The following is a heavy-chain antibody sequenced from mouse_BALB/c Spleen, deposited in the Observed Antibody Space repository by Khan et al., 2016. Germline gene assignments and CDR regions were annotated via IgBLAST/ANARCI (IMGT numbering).Heavy chain of an antibody. Sequence: EVQLQESGPGLVKPSQSLSLTCTVTGYSITSDHAWNWIRQFPGNKLEWMGYITYSGSTSYNPSLKSRISITRDTSKNQFFLQLNSVTTEDTATYYCARSNYYGDSPAWFAYWGQGTLVTVSA. V-gene: IGHV3-2*02. CDR3: ARSNYYGDSPAWFAY. CDR2: ITYSGST. J-gene: IGHJ3*01. D-gene: IGHD1-1*02. CDR1: GYSITSDHA.